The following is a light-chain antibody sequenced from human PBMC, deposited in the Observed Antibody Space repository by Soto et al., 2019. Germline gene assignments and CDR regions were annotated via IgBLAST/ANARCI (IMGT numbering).Light chain of an antibody. CDR2: DVS. Sequence: QSVLIQPASVSGSPGQSIPLTCTETSSDVGGYNYVSWYQQHPVKPPKHIIYDVSNRHTGISNRFTCSKSGNTASLTISGLQPEDEADYYCSSYTSSSTLEVFGTGTKVTVL. V-gene: IGLV2-14*01. CDR3: SSYTSSSTLEV. J-gene: IGLJ1*01. CDR1: SSDVGGYNY.